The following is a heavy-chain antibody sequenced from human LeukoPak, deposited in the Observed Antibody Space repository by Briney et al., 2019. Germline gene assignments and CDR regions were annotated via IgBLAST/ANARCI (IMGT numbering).Heavy chain of an antibody. CDR3: ARLPYCGSDCYPNWFDP. Sequence: GESLKISCKGSGYSFTSYWIGWVRQMPGKGLEWMGIIYPGDSDTRYSPSFQGQVTISADKSISTAYLQWSSLKASDSVMYYCARLPYCGSDCYPNWFDPWGQGTLVTVSS. J-gene: IGHJ5*02. V-gene: IGHV5-51*01. D-gene: IGHD2-21*02. CDR2: IYPGDSDT. CDR1: GYSFTSYW.